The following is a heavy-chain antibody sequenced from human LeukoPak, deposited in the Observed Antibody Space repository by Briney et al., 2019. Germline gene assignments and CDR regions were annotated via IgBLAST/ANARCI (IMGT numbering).Heavy chain of an antibody. CDR3: AKDHRDIVVVPDAMLDY. CDR1: GFTFSSYA. D-gene: IGHD2-2*01. Sequence: PGGSLRLSCAASGFTFSSYAMSWVRQAPGKGLEWVSAISGSGGSTYYADSVKGRFTISRDNSKNTLYLQMNSLRAEDTAVYYCAKDHRDIVVVPDAMLDYWGQGTLVTVSS. J-gene: IGHJ4*02. V-gene: IGHV3-23*01. CDR2: ISGSGGST.